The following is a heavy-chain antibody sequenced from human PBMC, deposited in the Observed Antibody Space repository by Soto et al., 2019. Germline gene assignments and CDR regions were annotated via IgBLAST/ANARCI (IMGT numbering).Heavy chain of an antibody. CDR2: TYYRSKWYN. CDR3: AHTPIAAAGVHWFDP. CDR1: GDSGSSNSAA. J-gene: IGHJ5*02. Sequence: SQTLSLTCAISGDSGSSNSAAWNWIRQSPSRGLEWLGRTYYRSKWYNDYAVSVKSRITINPDTSKNQFSLQLNSVTPEDTAVYYCAHTPIAAAGVHWFDPWGQGXLVTVYS. V-gene: IGHV6-1*01. D-gene: IGHD6-13*01.